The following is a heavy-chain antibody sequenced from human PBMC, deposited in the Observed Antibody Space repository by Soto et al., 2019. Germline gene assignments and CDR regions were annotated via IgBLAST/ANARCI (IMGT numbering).Heavy chain of an antibody. Sequence: QVQLVQSGAEVKKPGSSVKVSCKASGGTFSSYAISWVRQAPGQGLEWMGGLIPIFGTANYAQKFHGRVTITADKSTSTAYMGLSRLRSEDTAVYYCARAGTTVHTHFDSWGQGTMVTVSS. D-gene: IGHD4-17*01. J-gene: IGHJ4*02. CDR3: ARAGTTVHTHFDS. CDR1: GGTFSSYA. CDR2: LIPIFGTA. V-gene: IGHV1-69*14.